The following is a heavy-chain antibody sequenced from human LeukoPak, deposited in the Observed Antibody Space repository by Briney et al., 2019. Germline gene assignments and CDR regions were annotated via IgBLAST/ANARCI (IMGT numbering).Heavy chain of an antibody. CDR2: ISSSSSYI. Sequence: GGSLRLSCAASGFTFTSYWMSWVRQAPGKGLEWVSSISSSSSYIYYADSVKGRFTISRDNAKNSLYLQMNSLRAEDTAVYYCARVAAAGFFDYWGQGTLVTVSS. CDR1: GFTFTSYW. J-gene: IGHJ4*02. V-gene: IGHV3-21*01. D-gene: IGHD6-13*01. CDR3: ARVAAAGFFDY.